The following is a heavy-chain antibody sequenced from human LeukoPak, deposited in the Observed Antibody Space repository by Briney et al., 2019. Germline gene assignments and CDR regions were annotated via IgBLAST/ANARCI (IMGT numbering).Heavy chain of an antibody. V-gene: IGHV4-59*12. CDR1: GGSISGYY. CDR2: IYYSGST. J-gene: IGHJ4*02. D-gene: IGHD5-18*01. CDR3: ARGPGYSYGYVDDY. Sequence: ASETLSLTCTVSGGSISGYYWSWIRQPPGRGLEWIGYIYYSGSTNYNPSLKSRVTISVDTSKNQFSLKLTSVTAADTAVYYCARGPGYSYGYVDDYWGQGTLVTVSS.